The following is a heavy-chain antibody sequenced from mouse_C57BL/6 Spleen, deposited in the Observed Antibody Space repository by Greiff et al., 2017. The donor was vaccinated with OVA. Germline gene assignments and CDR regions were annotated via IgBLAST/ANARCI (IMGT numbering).Heavy chain of an antibody. V-gene: IGHV14-1*01. CDR3: TDYYGSSYVGPWFAY. CDR1: GFNIKDYY. Sequence: EVQLQQSVAELVRPGASVKLSCTASGFNIKDYYMHWVKQRPEQGLEWIGRIDPEDGDTEYAPKFQGKATMTADTSSNTAYLQLSSLTSEDTAIYYCTDYYGSSYVGPWFAYWGKRPLVTVSA. D-gene: IGHD1-1*01. J-gene: IGHJ3*01. CDR2: IDPEDGDT.